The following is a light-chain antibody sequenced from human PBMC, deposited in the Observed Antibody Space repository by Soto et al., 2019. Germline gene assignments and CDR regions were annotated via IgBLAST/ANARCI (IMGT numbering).Light chain of an antibody. CDR1: QSVTSN. J-gene: IGKJ5*01. CDR2: GAS. V-gene: IGKV3-15*01. CDR3: QQYNNWPPIT. Sequence: EIVITQSPCILSLSPGERATLSCRASQSVTSNLAWYQQKPGQAPRPLIYGASTRATGIPARFSGSGSGTEFTLTISSLQSEDFAVYFCQQYNNWPPITFGQGTRLEIK.